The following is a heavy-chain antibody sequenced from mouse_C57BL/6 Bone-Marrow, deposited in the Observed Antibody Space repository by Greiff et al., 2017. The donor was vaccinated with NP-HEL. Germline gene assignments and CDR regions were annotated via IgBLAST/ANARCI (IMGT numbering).Heavy chain of an antibody. D-gene: IGHD2-4*01. CDR3: AREGLRRRGDY. CDR2: IYPGSGST. J-gene: IGHJ2*01. CDR1: GYTFTSYW. V-gene: IGHV1-55*01. Sequence: VKLQQPGAELVKPGASVKMSCTASGYTFTSYWITWVKQRPGQGLEWIGDIYPGSGSTNYNEKFKSQATLTVDTSSSTAYMQLSSLTSEDSAVYYCAREGLRRRGDYWGQGTTLTVSS.